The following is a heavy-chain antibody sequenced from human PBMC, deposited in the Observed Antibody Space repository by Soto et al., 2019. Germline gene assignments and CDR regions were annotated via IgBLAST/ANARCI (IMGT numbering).Heavy chain of an antibody. CDR2: MNPNSGNT. V-gene: IGHV1-8*01. CDR1: GYTFTSYD. Sequence: ASVKVSCKASGYTFTSYDINWVRQATGQGLEWMGWMNPNSGNTGYAQKFQGSVTMTRNTSISTAYMELSSLRSEDTAVYYCARQKVVVVAATNYYYYMDVWGKGTTVTVSS. CDR3: ARQKVVVVAATNYYYYMDV. D-gene: IGHD2-15*01. J-gene: IGHJ6*03.